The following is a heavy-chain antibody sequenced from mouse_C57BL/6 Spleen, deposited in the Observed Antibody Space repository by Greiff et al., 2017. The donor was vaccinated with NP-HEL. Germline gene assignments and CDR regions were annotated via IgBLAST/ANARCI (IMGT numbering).Heavy chain of an antibody. CDR3: ARSGIYYDYDAHYYAMDY. CDR2: IDPSDSYT. CDR1: GYTFTSYW. D-gene: IGHD2-4*01. V-gene: IGHV1-69*01. Sequence: QVQLQQPGAELVMPGASVKLSCKASGYTFTSYWMHWVKQRPGQGLEWIGEIDPSDSYTNYNQKFKGKSTLTVDKSSSTAYMQLSSLTSEDSAVYYCARSGIYYDYDAHYYAMDYWGQGTSVTVSS. J-gene: IGHJ4*01.